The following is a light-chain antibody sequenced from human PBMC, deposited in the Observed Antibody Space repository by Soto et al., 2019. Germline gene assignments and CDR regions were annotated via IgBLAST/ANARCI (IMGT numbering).Light chain of an antibody. CDR3: QQYNNWPPVT. CDR1: QSVSSN. CDR2: GAS. V-gene: IGKV3-15*01. Sequence: EIVMTQSPATLSVSPGERATLSCRASQSVSSNLAWYQQKHGQAPRRLIYGASTRATAIPARFSGSGSGTEFTLTISSMQSEDFAVYYCQQYNNWPPVTFGGGTKVEIK. J-gene: IGKJ4*01.